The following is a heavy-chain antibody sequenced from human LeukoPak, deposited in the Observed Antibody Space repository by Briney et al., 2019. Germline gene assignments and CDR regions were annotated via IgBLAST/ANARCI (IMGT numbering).Heavy chain of an antibody. V-gene: IGHV4-4*07. CDR1: GGSISSYY. J-gene: IGHJ5*02. CDR2: IYTSGST. D-gene: IGHD6-19*01. Sequence: SETLSLTCTVSGGSISSYYWSWVRQPAGKGLEWIGRIYTSGSTNYNPSLKSRVTMSVDTSKNQFSLKLSSVTAADTAVYYCARVSSGWYENWFDPWGQGTLVTVSS. CDR3: ARVSSGWYENWFDP.